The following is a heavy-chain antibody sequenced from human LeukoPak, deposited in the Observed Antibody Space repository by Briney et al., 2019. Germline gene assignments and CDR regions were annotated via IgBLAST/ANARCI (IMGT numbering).Heavy chain of an antibody. Sequence: GRSLRLSCAASGFTFSNHGMHWVRQAPGKGPEWVALIWYDGSNKYYGDSVKGRFTISRDNSKNTLYLQMNSLRAEDTAVYYCASSYSSSSASDYWGQGTLVTVSS. CDR3: ASSYSSSSASDY. V-gene: IGHV3-33*01. CDR2: IWYDGSNK. J-gene: IGHJ4*02. CDR1: GFTFSNHG. D-gene: IGHD6-6*01.